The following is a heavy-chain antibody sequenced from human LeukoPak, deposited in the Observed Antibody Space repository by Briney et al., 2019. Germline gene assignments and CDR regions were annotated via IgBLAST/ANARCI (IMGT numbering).Heavy chain of an antibody. Sequence: GASVKVSCKASGYTFTSYYMHWVRQAPGQGLEWMGIINPSGGSTSYAQKFQGRVTMTRDTSTSTVYMELSSLRSEDTAVYYCATPLDRGGYDYGASGYWGQGTLVTVSS. D-gene: IGHD5-12*01. V-gene: IGHV1-46*01. J-gene: IGHJ4*02. CDR2: INPSGGST. CDR3: ATPLDRGGYDYGASGY. CDR1: GYTFTSYY.